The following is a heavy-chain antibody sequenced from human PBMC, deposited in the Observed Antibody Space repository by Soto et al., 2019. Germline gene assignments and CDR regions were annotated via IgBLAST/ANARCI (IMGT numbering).Heavy chain of an antibody. V-gene: IGHV3-74*01. CDR2: IDTDGTTT. Sequence: EVQLVESGGNLVQPGGSLRLSCAASGFTFSNYLMHWVRQVPGKGLVWVSRIDTDGTTTHYADSVKGRFTSSRDNAKNTLYLQTNRLRVEDTAMYYGARDRDGYNFWGQGTMVTVSS. CDR3: ARDRDGYNF. D-gene: IGHD5-12*01. CDR1: GFTFSNYL. J-gene: IGHJ3*01.